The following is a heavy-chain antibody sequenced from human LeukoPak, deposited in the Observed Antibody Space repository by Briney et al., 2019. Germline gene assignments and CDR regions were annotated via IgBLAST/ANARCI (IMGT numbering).Heavy chain of an antibody. J-gene: IGHJ2*01. CDR1: GSTFDNYA. V-gene: IGHV3-9*01. CDR3: IKDVSGDDL. D-gene: IGHD3-10*01. CDR2: ISWNSNNV. Sequence: PGRSLRLSCAASGSTFDNYAMHWVWQAPGKGLEWVSGISWNSNNVGYADSVKGRFTISRDNAKNSLYLQMDSLRSEDTALYYCIKDVSGDDLWGRGTLVTVSS.